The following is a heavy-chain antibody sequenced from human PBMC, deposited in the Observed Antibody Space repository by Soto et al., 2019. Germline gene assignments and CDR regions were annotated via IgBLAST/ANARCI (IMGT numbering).Heavy chain of an antibody. CDR1: GASIRSNNYY. Sequence: QLQLQESGPGLVKPSETLSLTCSVSGASIRSNNYYWGWIRQPPGRGLEWIGSILYSGSTYYNPSLKSRGDMSADTSKNQISLRLTSVTAADTAVYFCVRLDTTTTTILNYWGQGALVTVSS. V-gene: IGHV4-39*01. D-gene: IGHD4-17*01. CDR2: ILYSGST. CDR3: VRLDTTTTTILNY. J-gene: IGHJ4*02.